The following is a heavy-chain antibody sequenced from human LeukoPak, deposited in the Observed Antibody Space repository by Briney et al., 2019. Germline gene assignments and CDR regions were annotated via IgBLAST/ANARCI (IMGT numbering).Heavy chain of an antibody. J-gene: IGHJ4*02. CDR2: ISSSSSYI. CDR1: GFTFSSYS. CDR3: AKEGNDILTGYYIRAPNYFDY. V-gene: IGHV3-21*04. D-gene: IGHD3-9*01. Sequence: GGSLRLSCAASGFTFSSYSMNWVRQAPGKGLEWVSSISSSSSYIYYADSVKGRFTISRDNAKNSLYLQMNSLRAEDTAVYYCAKEGNDILTGYYIRAPNYFDYWGQGTLVTVSS.